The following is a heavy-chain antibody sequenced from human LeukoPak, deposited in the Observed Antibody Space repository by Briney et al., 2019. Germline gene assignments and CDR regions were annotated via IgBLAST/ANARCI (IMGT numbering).Heavy chain of an antibody. Sequence: GGSLRLSCAVSGFTFSSYGMHWVRQAPGKGLEWVEVISYDGSNKYYADSVKGRFTISRDNSKNTLYLQMNSLRAEDTAVYYCAKERRGVRTDYWGQGTLVTVSS. CDR1: GFTFSSYG. J-gene: IGHJ4*02. CDR2: ISYDGSNK. V-gene: IGHV3-30*18. CDR3: AKERRGVRTDY.